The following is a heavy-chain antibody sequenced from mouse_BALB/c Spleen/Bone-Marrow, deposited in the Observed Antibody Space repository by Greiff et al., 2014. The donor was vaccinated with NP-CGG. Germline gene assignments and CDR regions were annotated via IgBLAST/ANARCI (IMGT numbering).Heavy chain of an antibody. CDR1: GLSFSDYY. V-gene: IGHV5-12*02. D-gene: IGHD1-1*01. Sequence: EVKLVESGGGIVQPGGSLKLSCVISGLSFSDYYMYWVRQTPEKRLEWVAYISDSGGSTYYPDTVKGRFTISRDNAKNTLYLQMSRLKSEDTAMYYCARLGDYSYFDYWGQGTTLTVSS. CDR2: ISDSGGST. J-gene: IGHJ2*01. CDR3: ARLGDYSYFDY.